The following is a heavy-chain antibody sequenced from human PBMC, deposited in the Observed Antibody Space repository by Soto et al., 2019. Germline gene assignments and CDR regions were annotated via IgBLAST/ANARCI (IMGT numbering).Heavy chain of an antibody. V-gene: IGHV3-13*05. CDR3: ARAYLGRLPRGADYYYAMDV. CDR1: GFSFRDYD. Sequence: EVQLVESGGGSVQPGESLRLSCAASGFSFRDYDMHWVRQRKGKGLEWVSALGAARDPYYVGSVKGRFSVSRDNAQNSLFLQMNKLGVDETAVYFCARAYLGRLPRGADYYYAMDVWGRGTTVTVSS. J-gene: IGHJ6*02. CDR2: LGAARDP. D-gene: IGHD1-26*01.